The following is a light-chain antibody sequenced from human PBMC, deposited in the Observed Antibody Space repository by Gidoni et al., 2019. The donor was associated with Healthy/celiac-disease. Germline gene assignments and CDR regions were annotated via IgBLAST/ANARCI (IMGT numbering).Light chain of an antibody. CDR3: QQYNSYSYT. CDR1: QSSSSW. CDR2: NAS. J-gene: IGKJ2*01. V-gene: IGKV1-5*03. Sequence: DIQLTPSPSTLSASVGDRVTIPCRARQSSSSWLAGYQQKPGKATKLLIYNASSVESGVPARFSGSGSGKEFTLTISSLQPDDCANDYCQQYNSYSYTFXQXTKLEIK.